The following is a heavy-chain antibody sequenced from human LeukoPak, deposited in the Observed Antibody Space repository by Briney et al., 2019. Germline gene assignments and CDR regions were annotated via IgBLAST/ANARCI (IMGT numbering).Heavy chain of an antibody. CDR1: GGTFSSYT. CDR2: IIPILGIA. Sequence: SVKVSCKASGGTFSSYTISWVRQAPGQGLEWMGRIIPILGIANYAQKFQGRVTITADKSTSTAYMELSSLRSEDTAVYYCARERDDYNFPFDYWGQGTLVTVSS. CDR3: ARERDDYNFPFDY. D-gene: IGHD5-24*01. V-gene: IGHV1-69*04. J-gene: IGHJ4*02.